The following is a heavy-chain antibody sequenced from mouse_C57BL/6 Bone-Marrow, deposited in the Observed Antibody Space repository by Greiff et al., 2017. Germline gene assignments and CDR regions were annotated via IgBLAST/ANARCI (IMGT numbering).Heavy chain of an antibody. CDR3: GAYYGSSPFAY. Sequence: VQLQQSGPELVKPGASVKISCKASGYAFSSSWMNWVKQRPGKGLEWIGRIYPGDGDTNYNGKFKGKATLTADKSSSTAYMQLSSLTSEDSAVYFCGAYYGSSPFAYWGQGTLVTVSA. D-gene: IGHD1-1*01. CDR1: GYAFSSSW. J-gene: IGHJ3*01. CDR2: IYPGDGDT. V-gene: IGHV1-82*01.